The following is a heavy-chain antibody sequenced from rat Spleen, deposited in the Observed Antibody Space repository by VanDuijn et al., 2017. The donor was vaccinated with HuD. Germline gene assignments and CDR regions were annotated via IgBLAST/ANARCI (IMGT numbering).Heavy chain of an antibody. CDR3: TTEFGVSDY. J-gene: IGHJ2*01. CDR2: ISYDGGST. D-gene: IGHD4-4*01. CDR1: GFTFSDYY. V-gene: IGHV5-20*01. Sequence: EVQLAASGGGLVQPGRSLRLSCAASGFTFSDYYMAWVRQAPTKGLEWVASISYDGGSTYYRDSVKGRFTISRDNAKSSLYLQMDSLRSEDTATYYCTTEFGVSDYWGQGVMVTVSS.